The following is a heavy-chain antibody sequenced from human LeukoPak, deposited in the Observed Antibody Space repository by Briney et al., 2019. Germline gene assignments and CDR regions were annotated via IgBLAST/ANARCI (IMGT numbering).Heavy chain of an antibody. CDR3: AKITRARSADQYFDS. Sequence: GGSLRLSCGASGFTFSDYDMHWIRQAPGGGLEWVSCIRFNGEAAYTKSVEDRFTIYRDNSKSTLYLHLYSLRPADTSLYYCAKITRARSADQYFDSWGRGTLVTVSS. CDR2: IRFNGEA. D-gene: IGHD2-2*01. CDR1: GFTFSDYD. V-gene: IGHV3-23*01. J-gene: IGHJ4*02.